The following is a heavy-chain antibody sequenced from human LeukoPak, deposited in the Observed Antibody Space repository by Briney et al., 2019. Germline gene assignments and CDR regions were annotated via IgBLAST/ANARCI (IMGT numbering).Heavy chain of an antibody. CDR1: GFTFDDYA. J-gene: IGHJ4*02. CDR2: ISWNSGSI. Sequence: PGGSLRLSCAASGFTFDDYAMHWVRQAPGKGLEWVSGISWNSGSIGYADSVKGRFTISRDNAKSSLYLQMNSLRAEDTALYYCAKEGSGYCSGGSFYFSPGLDYWGQGTLVTVSS. D-gene: IGHD2-15*01. V-gene: IGHV3-9*01. CDR3: AKEGSGYCSGGSFYFSPGLDY.